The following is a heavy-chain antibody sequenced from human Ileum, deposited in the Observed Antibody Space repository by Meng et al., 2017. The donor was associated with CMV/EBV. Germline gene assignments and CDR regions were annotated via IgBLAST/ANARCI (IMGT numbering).Heavy chain of an antibody. J-gene: IGHJ4*02. CDR1: GYSFTSYW. CDR2: IYPGDSDT. CDR3: ARPSSDSNYVPNY. Sequence: KVSCKGSGYSFTSYWIGWVRQMPGKGLEWMGIIYPGDSDTRYSPSFQGQVTISADKSISTAYLQWSSLKASDTAMYYCARPSSDSNYVPNYWGQGTLVTVSS. D-gene: IGHD4-11*01. V-gene: IGHV5-51*01.